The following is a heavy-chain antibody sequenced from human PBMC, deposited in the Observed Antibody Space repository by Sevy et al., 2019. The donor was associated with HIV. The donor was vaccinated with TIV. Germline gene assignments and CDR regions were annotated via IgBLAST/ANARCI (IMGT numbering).Heavy chain of an antibody. Sequence: GGSLRLSCTTSSFTFTTFAMNWVRQSPGKGLEWVSYINGSSNYIYYADSVKGRFTISRDNAKNSLYLQMTSLRGEDTAVYYCARSGLAWDAFDIWGRGTMVTVSS. V-gene: IGHV3-21*06. CDR3: ARSGLAWDAFDI. D-gene: IGHD6-19*01. J-gene: IGHJ3*02. CDR1: SFTFTTFA. CDR2: INGSSNYI.